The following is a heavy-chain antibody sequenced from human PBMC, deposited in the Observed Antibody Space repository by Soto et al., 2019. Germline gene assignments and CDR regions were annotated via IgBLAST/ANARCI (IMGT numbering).Heavy chain of an antibody. Sequence: QVQLQQWGAGLLKPSETLSLTCAVYGGSFSGYYWSWIRQPPGKGLEWIGEINHSGSTNYNPSLKSRVTISVDTSKNQFSLKLSSVTAADTAVYYCASRLRFSYGMDVWGQGTTVTVSS. D-gene: IGHD3-3*01. CDR1: GGSFSGYY. V-gene: IGHV4-34*01. CDR2: INHSGST. CDR3: ASRLRFSYGMDV. J-gene: IGHJ6*02.